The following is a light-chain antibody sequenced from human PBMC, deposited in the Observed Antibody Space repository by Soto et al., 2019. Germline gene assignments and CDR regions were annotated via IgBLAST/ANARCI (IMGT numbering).Light chain of an antibody. V-gene: IGKV1-5*01. Sequence: DNQMTQSPSTLSASVGDRVTITCRASQSISSWLAWYQQKPGKAPKLLIYDASSLESGVPSRFSGSGSGTEFTLTISSPQPDDFATYYCQQYSSYWTFGQGTKV. CDR3: QQYSSYWT. CDR2: DAS. CDR1: QSISSW. J-gene: IGKJ1*01.